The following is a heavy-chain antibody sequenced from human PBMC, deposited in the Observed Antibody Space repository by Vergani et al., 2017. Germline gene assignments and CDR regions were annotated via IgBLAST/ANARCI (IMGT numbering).Heavy chain of an antibody. Sequence: QVQLVQSGAEVKKPGSSVKVSCKASGGTFSSYTISWVRQAPGQGLEWMGRIIPILGIANYAQKFQGRVTITADKSTSTAYMELSSLRSEDTAVYYCARDHGEGDGYNLFDYWGQGTLVTVSS. CDR1: GGTFSSYT. V-gene: IGHV1-69*08. J-gene: IGHJ4*02. D-gene: IGHD5-24*01. CDR2: IIPILGIA. CDR3: ARDHGEGDGYNLFDY.